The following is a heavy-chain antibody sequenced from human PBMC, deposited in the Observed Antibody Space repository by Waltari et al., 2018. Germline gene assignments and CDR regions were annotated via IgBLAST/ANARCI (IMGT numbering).Heavy chain of an antibody. CDR2: TIPIFGSP. CDR3: ARRKLGEAFDI. Sequence: QVQLVQSGAEVKKPGSSVRVSCRASGGNFGRYAITWVRQAPGQGLEWMGGTIPIFGSPMYAPKFQGRVSITADELTYTVYMELNSLRYDDTAIYYCARRKLGEAFDIWGQGTMVIVSS. CDR1: GGNFGRYA. J-gene: IGHJ3*02. V-gene: IGHV1-69*12. D-gene: IGHD3-16*01.